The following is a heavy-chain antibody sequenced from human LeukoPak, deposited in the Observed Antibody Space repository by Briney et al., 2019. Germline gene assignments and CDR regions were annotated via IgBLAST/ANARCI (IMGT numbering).Heavy chain of an antibody. V-gene: IGHV4-61*02. CDR1: GGSISSGFYY. Sequence: PSETLSLTCTVSGGSISSGFYYWSWIRQPAGKGLEWIGRIYTSGSTNYNPSLKSRVTISLDTSRNKFSLKLSSVPAADTAVYYCARRQDGHDYWGQGTLVTVSS. CDR3: ARRQDGHDY. CDR2: IYTSGST. J-gene: IGHJ4*02.